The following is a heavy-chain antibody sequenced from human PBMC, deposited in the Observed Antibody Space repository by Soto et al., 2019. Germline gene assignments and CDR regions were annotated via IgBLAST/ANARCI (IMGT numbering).Heavy chain of an antibody. CDR2: IWYDGKNK. CDR1: GFTFSGSG. CDR3: ARVPRDFNAFDI. V-gene: IGHV3-33*01. D-gene: IGHD2-21*02. Sequence: LRLSCAASGFTFSGSGMHWVRQAPGKGLEWVAVIWYDGKNKYYPDSVKGRFTISRDNSKNTLYLQMNSLRAEDTAVYYCARVPRDFNAFDIWGQGTMVTVSS. J-gene: IGHJ3*02.